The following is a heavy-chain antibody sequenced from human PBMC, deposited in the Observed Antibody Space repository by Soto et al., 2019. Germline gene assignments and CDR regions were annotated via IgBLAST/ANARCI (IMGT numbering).Heavy chain of an antibody. CDR1: AGSFSHYY. J-gene: IGHJ3*02. D-gene: IGHD6-19*01. CDR2: IKHSGSS. V-gene: IGHV4-34*01. Sequence: SETLSLTCAVYAGSFSHYYWNWIRQSPGKGLEWIGKIKHSGSSNYNPSLRSRASISVDMSKNQFSLRLTSVTAADTAVYYCARGGSSDWQVALDIWGQGTMVTVSS. CDR3: ARGGSSDWQVALDI.